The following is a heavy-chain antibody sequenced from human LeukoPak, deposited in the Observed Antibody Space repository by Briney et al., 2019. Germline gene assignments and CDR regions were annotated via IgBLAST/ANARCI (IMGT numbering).Heavy chain of an antibody. CDR1: GGSISSYY. Sequence: SETLSLTCTVSGGSISSYYWSWIRQPAGKGLEWIGRIYTSGSTNYNPSLKSRVTMSVDTSKNQFSLKLSSVTAADTAVYYRARDTYYYDSSGYWWFDPWGQGTLVTVSS. J-gene: IGHJ5*02. CDR3: ARDTYYYDSSGYWWFDP. V-gene: IGHV4-4*07. CDR2: IYTSGST. D-gene: IGHD3-22*01.